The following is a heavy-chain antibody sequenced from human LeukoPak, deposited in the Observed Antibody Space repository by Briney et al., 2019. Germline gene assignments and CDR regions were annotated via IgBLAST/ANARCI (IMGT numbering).Heavy chain of an antibody. Sequence: PGGSLRLSCAASGFTFRTYSMKWVRQAPGKGLEWVSYISDSSAMYYADSVRGRFTISRENDKNSLFLQMNSLRAEDTAVYYCAKVDPPTLPLDYWGQGTLVTVSS. J-gene: IGHJ4*02. D-gene: IGHD3-16*01. CDR1: GFTFRTYS. V-gene: IGHV3-48*01. CDR2: ISDSSAM. CDR3: AKVDPPTLPLDY.